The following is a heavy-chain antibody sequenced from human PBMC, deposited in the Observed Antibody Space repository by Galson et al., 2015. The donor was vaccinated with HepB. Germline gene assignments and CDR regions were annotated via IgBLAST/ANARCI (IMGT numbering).Heavy chain of an antibody. J-gene: IGHJ6*02. Sequence: SVKVSCKASGYTFTSYYMHWVRQAPGQGLEWMGIINPSGGSTSYAQKFQGRVTMTRDTSTSTVYMELSSLRSEDTAVYYCARDSYPYYDITQFDYYYYYGMDVWGQGTTVTVSS. D-gene: IGHD3-22*01. CDR2: INPSGGST. CDR3: ARDSYPYYDITQFDYYYYYGMDV. V-gene: IGHV1-46*03. CDR1: GYTFTSYY.